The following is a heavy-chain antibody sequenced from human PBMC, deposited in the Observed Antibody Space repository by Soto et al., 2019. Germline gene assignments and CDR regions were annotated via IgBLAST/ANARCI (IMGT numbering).Heavy chain of an antibody. CDR2: ISGYNGHT. CDR1: GYTFTTYG. D-gene: IGHD3-16*01. V-gene: IGHV1-18*01. J-gene: IGHJ6*02. Sequence: GASVKVSCKASGYTFTTYGISWVRQAPGQGLEWMGWISGYNGHTKCAQKFQGRVTMTTDTSTSTVYMDLRSLRSDDTAVYYCAREGEMPYYYYGLDVWGQGTTVTVSS. CDR3: AREGEMPYYYYGLDV.